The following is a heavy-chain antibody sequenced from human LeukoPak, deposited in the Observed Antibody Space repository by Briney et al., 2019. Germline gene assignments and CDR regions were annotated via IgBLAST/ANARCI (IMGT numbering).Heavy chain of an antibody. CDR2: INPSGGST. J-gene: IGHJ5*02. Sequence: GASVKVSCKASGYTFTSHYMHWVRQAPGQGLEWMGIINPSGGSTSYAQKFQGRVTMTRDTSTSTVYMELSSLRSEDTAVYYCAREEVAAAGISFNWFDPWGQGTLVTVSS. CDR3: AREEVAAAGISFNWFDP. D-gene: IGHD6-13*01. V-gene: IGHV1-46*01. CDR1: GYTFTSHY.